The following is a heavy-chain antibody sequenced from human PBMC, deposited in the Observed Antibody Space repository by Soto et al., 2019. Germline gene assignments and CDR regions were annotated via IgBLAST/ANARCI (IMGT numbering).Heavy chain of an antibody. V-gene: IGHV4-39*01. Sequence: SETLSLTCTVSGGSISSSSYYWGWIRQPPGKGLEWIGSIYYSGSTYYNPSLKSRVTISVDTPKNQFSLKLSSVTAADTAVYYCARLGDSSGYFWFDPWGQGTLVTVSS. CDR1: GGSISSSSYY. CDR3: ARLGDSSGYFWFDP. CDR2: IYYSGST. J-gene: IGHJ5*02. D-gene: IGHD3-22*01.